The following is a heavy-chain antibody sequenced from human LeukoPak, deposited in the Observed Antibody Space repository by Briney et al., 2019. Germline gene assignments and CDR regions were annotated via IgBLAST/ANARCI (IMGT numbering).Heavy chain of an antibody. CDR1: GGSISSYY. CDR3: ARDTTESSSGWYDYYYGMDV. V-gene: IGHV4-59*12. Sequence: KTSETLSLTCTVSGGSISSYYWNWIRQPPGKGLEWIGYIYYSGSTYYNPSLKSRVTISVDTSKNQFSLKLSSVSAADTAVYYCARDTTESSSGWYDYYYGMDVWGQGTTVTVSS. J-gene: IGHJ6*02. D-gene: IGHD6-19*01. CDR2: IYYSGST.